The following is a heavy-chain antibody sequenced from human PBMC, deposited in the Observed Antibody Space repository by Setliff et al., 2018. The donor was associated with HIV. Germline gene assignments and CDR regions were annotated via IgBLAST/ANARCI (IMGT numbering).Heavy chain of an antibody. Sequence: SETLSLTCAVYVGSFSGYYWSWIRQPPGKGMEWIGEISHSGRTNYNPSLKSRVTISIDTSKNQFSLQLTSVTAADTAVYYCVNPSGAMGDFDSWGQGTLVTVSS. CDR2: ISHSGRT. CDR1: VGSFSGYY. CDR3: VNPSGAMGDFDS. D-gene: IGHD3-16*01. J-gene: IGHJ4*02. V-gene: IGHV4-34*01.